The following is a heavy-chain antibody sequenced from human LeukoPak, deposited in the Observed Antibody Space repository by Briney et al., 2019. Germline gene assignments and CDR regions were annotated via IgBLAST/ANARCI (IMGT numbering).Heavy chain of an antibody. CDR1: GLTFSTYS. V-gene: IGHV3-48*01. Sequence: GGSLRLSCGASGLTFSTYSMNWVRQAPGKGLKWVSYISSDSGTIYYADSVKGRFTISRDNAKKSLYLQMNSLRAEDTAVYYCARAAQPGFDPWGQGTLVTVSS. J-gene: IGHJ5*02. D-gene: IGHD1-14*01. CDR3: ARAAQPGFDP. CDR2: ISSDSGTI.